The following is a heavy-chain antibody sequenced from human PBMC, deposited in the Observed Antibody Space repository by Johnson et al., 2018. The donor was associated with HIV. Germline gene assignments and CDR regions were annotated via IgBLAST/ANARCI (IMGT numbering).Heavy chain of an antibody. J-gene: IGHJ3*02. CDR3: ARERATLWFRASGAAFDI. D-gene: IGHD3-10*01. CDR2: ISSSGSNI. CDR1: GFSFSDYY. Sequence: QVQLVESGGGLVQPGGSLRLSCATSGFSFSDYYMSWIRQAPGKGLEWVSYISSSGSNIYYADSVNGRFTISRDNAKNSLYLQMNSLRAEDTAVYYCARERATLWFRASGAAFDIWGQGTLVTVSS. V-gene: IGHV3-11*04.